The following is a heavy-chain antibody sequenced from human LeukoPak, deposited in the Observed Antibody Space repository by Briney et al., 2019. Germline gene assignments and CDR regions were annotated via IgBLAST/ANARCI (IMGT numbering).Heavy chain of an antibody. CDR3: AKEAGYSGYDYPDY. CDR1: GFTFSSYA. D-gene: IGHD5-12*01. J-gene: IGHJ4*02. CDR2: ISGSGYST. Sequence: GGSLRLSCAASGFTFSSYAMRWVRQAPGKGLEWVSAISGSGYSTYYADSVKGRFTISRDNSKKTLYLQMNSLRAGGHAVDYLAKEAGYSGYDYPDYWGQGTLVSVSS. V-gene: IGHV3-23*01.